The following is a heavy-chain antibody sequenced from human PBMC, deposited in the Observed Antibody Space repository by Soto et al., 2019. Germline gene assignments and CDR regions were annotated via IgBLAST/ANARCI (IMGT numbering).Heavy chain of an antibody. CDR3: ARVRYYDFWSGYYYPDYYYYYMDV. Sequence: ETLSLTCAVYGGSFSGYYWSWIRQPPGKGLEWIGEINYSGSTNYNPSLKSRVTISVDTSKNQFSLKLSSVTAADTAVYYCARVRYYDFWSGYYYPDYYYYYMDVWGKGTTVTVSS. D-gene: IGHD3-3*01. V-gene: IGHV4-34*01. J-gene: IGHJ6*03. CDR2: INYSGST. CDR1: GGSFSGYY.